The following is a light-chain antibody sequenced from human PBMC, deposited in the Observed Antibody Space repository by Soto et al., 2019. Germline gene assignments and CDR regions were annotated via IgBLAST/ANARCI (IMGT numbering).Light chain of an antibody. CDR3: QQSMTAPLT. CDR2: AAS. Sequence: DIQLTQSPSSLSASVGDRVTITCRASRNINMYLNWYQVEPGKAPKLLIYAASSSQSGVPSRFSGSGSGTDRTLTIAGLQPEDSATYFCQQSMTAPLTFGGGTKVEIK. J-gene: IGKJ4*01. V-gene: IGKV1-39*01. CDR1: RNINMY.